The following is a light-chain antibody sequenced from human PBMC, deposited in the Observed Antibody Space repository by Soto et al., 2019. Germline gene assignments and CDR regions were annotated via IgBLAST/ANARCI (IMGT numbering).Light chain of an antibody. Sequence: QSVLTQPASVSGSPEQSITISCTGTSSDIGTYNSVSWYQQHAGKVPKLMIYDVTNRPSGVSDRFSGSKSGNTASLTISGLQAEDEADYYCTSYTTSSTLVFGGGTKLTVL. J-gene: IGLJ2*01. CDR2: DVT. CDR3: TSYTTSSTLV. CDR1: SSDIGTYNS. V-gene: IGLV2-14*01.